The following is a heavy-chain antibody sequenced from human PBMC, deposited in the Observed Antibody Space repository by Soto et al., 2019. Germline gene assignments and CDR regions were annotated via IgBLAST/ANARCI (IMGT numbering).Heavy chain of an antibody. J-gene: IGHJ4*02. Sequence: EVQLVESGGGLVTPGGSLRLSCAGSGFTFSAYRMNWVRQAPGKGLEWVSSITSGSNYIYYADSVRGRFTISSDNAKNSLYLEMNSLRGEDTAVYFCATAYFNPYGDYFPDHWGQGTLVTVSS. CDR2: ITSGSNYI. CDR3: ATAYFNPYGDYFPDH. CDR1: GFTFSAYR. V-gene: IGHV3-21*01. D-gene: IGHD4-17*01.